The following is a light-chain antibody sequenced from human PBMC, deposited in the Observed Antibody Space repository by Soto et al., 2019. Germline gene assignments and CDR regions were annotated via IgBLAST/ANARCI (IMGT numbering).Light chain of an antibody. Sequence: QSVLTQSPSASASLGASVKLTCTLSSGHSSYAIAWHQQQPEKGPRYLMKLNSDGSHNKGDGIPDRFSGSSSGAERYLTISSPQSEDEADYYCQTWGTGIRVFGGGTKLTVL. CDR2: LNSDGSH. CDR3: QTWGTGIRV. J-gene: IGLJ2*01. V-gene: IGLV4-69*01. CDR1: SGHSSYA.